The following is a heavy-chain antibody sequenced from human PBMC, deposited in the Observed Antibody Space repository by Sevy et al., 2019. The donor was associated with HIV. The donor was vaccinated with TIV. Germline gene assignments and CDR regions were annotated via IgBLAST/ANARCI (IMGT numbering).Heavy chain of an antibody. D-gene: IGHD4-17*01. CDR2: IWYDGNNQ. CDR1: GFAFSDYG. J-gene: IGHJ4*02. CDR3: ARDPRIFGDYLLPYFDY. Sequence: GGSLRLSCVASGFAFSDYGMHWVRHAPGKGLEWVAVIWYDGNNQHYADSVRGRFTISRDNSKNTLYLQLSSLRADDTAVYYCARDPRIFGDYLLPYFDYWGQGVLVTVSS. V-gene: IGHV3-33*01.